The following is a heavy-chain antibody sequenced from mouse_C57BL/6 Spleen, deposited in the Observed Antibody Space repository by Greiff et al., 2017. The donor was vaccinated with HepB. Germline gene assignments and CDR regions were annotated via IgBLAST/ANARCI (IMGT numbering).Heavy chain of an antibody. J-gene: IGHJ2*01. CDR2: IYPGSGTT. D-gene: IGHD1-1*01. CDR1: GYSFTSYY. Sequence: QVQLQQSGPELVKPGASVKISCKASGYSFTSYYIHWVKQRPGQGLEWIGWIYPGSGTTKYNEKFKGKATLTADTSSSTAYMQLSSLTSEDSAVYYCAREYYYGSSYDYWGQGTTLTVSS. CDR3: AREYYYGSSYDY. V-gene: IGHV1-66*01.